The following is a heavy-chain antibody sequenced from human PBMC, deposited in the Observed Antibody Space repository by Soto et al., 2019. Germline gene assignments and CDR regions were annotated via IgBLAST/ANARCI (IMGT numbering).Heavy chain of an antibody. Sequence: QVQLVQSGAEVKKPGASVKVSCKASGYTFTSYGISWVRQAPGQGLEWMGWISAYNGNTNYAQKLQGSVTMTTDTSTSTAKMELRAVRSDDTAVYYCAGAVSGDYFLVDYWGQGTLVTVSS. D-gene: IGHD4-17*01. CDR3: AGAVSGDYFLVDY. CDR2: ISAYNGNT. CDR1: GYTFTSYG. J-gene: IGHJ4*02. V-gene: IGHV1-18*01.